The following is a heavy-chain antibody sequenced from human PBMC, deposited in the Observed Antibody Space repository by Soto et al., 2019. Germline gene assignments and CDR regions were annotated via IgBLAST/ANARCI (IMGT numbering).Heavy chain of an antibody. D-gene: IGHD3-16*02. CDR3: TRLISAAQDY. CDR1: GFVFKDSS. J-gene: IGHJ4*02. CDR2: IRDRAYDYAT. V-gene: IGHV3-73*01. Sequence: EVLLVESGGGLVQPGGSLKLSCAASGFVFKDSSIHWVRQASGKGLEWVGRIRDRAYDYATAYAASVTGRFTISRDDSNNTAYLQMNSLETEDTAVYYCTRLISAAQDYWGQGTLVTVSS.